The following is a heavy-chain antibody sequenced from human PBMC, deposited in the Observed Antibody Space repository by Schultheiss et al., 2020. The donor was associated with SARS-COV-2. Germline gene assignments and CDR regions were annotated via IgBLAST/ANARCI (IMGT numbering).Heavy chain of an antibody. CDR2: ISAYNGNT. V-gene: IGHV1-18*01. Sequence: ASVKVSCKASGYTFTSYDINWVRQAPGQGLEWMGWISAYNGNTNYAQKLQGRVTMTTDTSTSTAYMELRSLRSDDTAVYYCARDQSPDYGDYDGFDYWGQGTLVTVSS. CDR1: GYTFTSYD. CDR3: ARDQSPDYGDYDGFDY. D-gene: IGHD4-17*01. J-gene: IGHJ4*02.